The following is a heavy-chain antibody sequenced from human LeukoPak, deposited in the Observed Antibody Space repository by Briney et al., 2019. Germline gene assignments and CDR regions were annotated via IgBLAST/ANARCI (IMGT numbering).Heavy chain of an antibody. Sequence: SETLSLTCNVSGDSISKSRHFWAWIRQSPGRGLEWIGYIYNSGSTYYNPSLKSRVTISVDTSKNQFSLSLGSVTAADTAVYYCARMGWIQLWSYYFDYWGQGTLVTVSS. CDR2: IYNSGST. CDR1: GDSISKSRHF. J-gene: IGHJ4*02. CDR3: ARMGWIQLWSYYFDY. D-gene: IGHD5-18*01. V-gene: IGHV4-39*01.